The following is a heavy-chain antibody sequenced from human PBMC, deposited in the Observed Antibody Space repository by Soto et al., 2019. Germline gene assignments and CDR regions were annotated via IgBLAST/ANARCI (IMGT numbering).Heavy chain of an antibody. CDR3: ARTLYYYDSSGYYTWFDP. Sequence: GGSLRLSCAASGLTFSSYAMHWVRQAPGKGLEWVAVISYDGSNKYYADSVKGRFTISRDNSKNTLYLQMNSLRAEDTAVYYCARTLYYYDSSGYYTWFDPWGQGTLVTVSS. J-gene: IGHJ5*02. V-gene: IGHV3-30-3*01. CDR2: ISYDGSNK. D-gene: IGHD3-22*01. CDR1: GLTFSSYA.